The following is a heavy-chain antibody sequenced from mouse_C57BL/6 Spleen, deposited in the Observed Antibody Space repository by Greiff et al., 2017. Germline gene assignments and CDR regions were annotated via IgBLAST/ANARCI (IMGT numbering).Heavy chain of an antibody. CDR3: AKAYYSLY. Sequence: QVQLKESGPELVKPGASVKLSCKASGYTFTSYDINWVKQRPGQGLEWIGWIYPRDGSTKYNEKFKGKATLTVDTSSSTAYMELHSLTSEDSAVYFCAKAYYSLYWGQGTTLTVSS. D-gene: IGHD2-12*01. V-gene: IGHV1-85*01. CDR2: IYPRDGST. CDR1: GYTFTSYD. J-gene: IGHJ2*01.